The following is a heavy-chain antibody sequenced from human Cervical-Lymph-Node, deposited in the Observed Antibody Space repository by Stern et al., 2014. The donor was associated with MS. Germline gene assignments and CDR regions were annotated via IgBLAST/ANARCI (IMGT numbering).Heavy chain of an antibody. V-gene: IGHV2-26*01. CDR2: IFSNDKK. CDR1: GFSLSNARMG. D-gene: IGHD5-18*01. J-gene: IGHJ4*02. Sequence: QVTLKESGPVLVKPTETLTLTCTVSGFSLSNARMGVSWIRQPPGKALEWLAHIFSNDKKSYSTSLKSRLTISKDTSKSQVVLTMTNMDPVDTATYYCARIVDTAMVGFDYWGQGTLVTVSS. CDR3: ARIVDTAMVGFDY.